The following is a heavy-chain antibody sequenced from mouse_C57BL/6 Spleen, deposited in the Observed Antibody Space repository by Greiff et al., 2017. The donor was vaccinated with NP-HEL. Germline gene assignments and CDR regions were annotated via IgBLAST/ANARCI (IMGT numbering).Heavy chain of an antibody. CDR1: GYTFTSYW. Sequence: QVQLQQPGAELVMPGASVKLSCKASGYTFTSYWMHWVKQRPGQGLEWIGEIDPSDSYTNYNQKFKGKSTLTVDKSSSTAYMQLSSLTSEDSAVYYCARGSDSSGYGWFAYWGQGTLVTVSA. V-gene: IGHV1-69*01. D-gene: IGHD3-2*02. CDR2: IDPSDSYT. CDR3: ARGSDSSGYGWFAY. J-gene: IGHJ3*01.